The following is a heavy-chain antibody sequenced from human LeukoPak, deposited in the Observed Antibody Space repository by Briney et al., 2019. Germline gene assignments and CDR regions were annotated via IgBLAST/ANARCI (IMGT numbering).Heavy chain of an antibody. CDR3: AGMRITTPTFRTLDY. Sequence: SETLSLTCTLSGGSMSTYYSTWVRQPPGKGLEWIGFIYYTGSTNYNPSLKSRVTISVDTSKNQFSLKLSSVTAADTAVYYCAGMRITTPTFRTLDYWGQGTLVTVSS. V-gene: IGHV4-59*01. CDR2: IYYTGST. CDR1: GGSMSTYY. J-gene: IGHJ4*02. D-gene: IGHD1-14*01.